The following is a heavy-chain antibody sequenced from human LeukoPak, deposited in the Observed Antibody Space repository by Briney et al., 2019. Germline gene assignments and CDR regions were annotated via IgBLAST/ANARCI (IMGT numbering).Heavy chain of an antibody. J-gene: IGHJ5*02. D-gene: IGHD2-2*02. CDR2: IRYEGCNK. CDR1: GFTFGSYG. Sequence: GGSLRLSCAASGFTFGSYGMHWVRQAPGKWLEWVAFIRYEGCNKYYADSVKGRFTISRDNAKNSLYPQMNSLTAEDTAVYYCARDIGDIVVVPAAIPTDWFDPWGQGTLVTVSS. CDR3: ARDIGDIVVVPAAIPTDWFDP. V-gene: IGHV3-30*02.